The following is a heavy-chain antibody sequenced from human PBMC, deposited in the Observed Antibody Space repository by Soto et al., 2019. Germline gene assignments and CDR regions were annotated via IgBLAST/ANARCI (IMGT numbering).Heavy chain of an antibody. CDR1: GYTFTGYY. CDR2: MNPNSGNT. Sequence: ASVKVSCKASGYTFTGYYMHWVRQAPGQGLEWMGWMNPNSGNTGYAQKFQGRVTMTRNTSISTAYMELSSLRSEDTAVYYCAISGMDVWGQGTTVTVSS. CDR3: AISGMDV. J-gene: IGHJ6*02. V-gene: IGHV1-8*02.